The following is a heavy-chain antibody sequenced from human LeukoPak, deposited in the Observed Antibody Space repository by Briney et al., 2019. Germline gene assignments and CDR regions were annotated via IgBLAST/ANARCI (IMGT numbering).Heavy chain of an antibody. J-gene: IGHJ4*01. CDR1: GGPVSTGTYY. CDR3: ATGVATARVDF. CDR2: IYYGGST. V-gene: IGHV4-61*01. Sequence: PSETLSLTCTVSGGPVSTGTYYWSWIRQPPGKGLKWVGYIYYGGSTNYNPSLKSRVTISIDTSKNQFSLKLTSVTAADTAVYFCATGVATARVDFWGHGTLVTVSS. D-gene: IGHD6-13*01.